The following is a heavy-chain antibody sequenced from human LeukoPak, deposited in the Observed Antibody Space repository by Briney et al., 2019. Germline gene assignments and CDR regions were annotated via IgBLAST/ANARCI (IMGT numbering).Heavy chain of an antibody. V-gene: IGHV3-30*04. CDR2: ISYDGSNK. CDR3: AKAQSIGMYSSGWTDFDY. Sequence: PGGSLRLSCAASGFTFSSYAVHWVRQAPGKGLEWVAVISYDGSNKYYADSVKGRFTISRDNSKNTLYLQMNSLRAEDTAVYYCAKAQSIGMYSSGWTDFDYWGQGTLVTVSS. CDR1: GFTFSSYA. J-gene: IGHJ4*02. D-gene: IGHD6-19*01.